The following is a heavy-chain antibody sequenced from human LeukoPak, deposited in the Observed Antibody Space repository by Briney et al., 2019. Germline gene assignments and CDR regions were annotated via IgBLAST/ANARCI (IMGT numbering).Heavy chain of an antibody. Sequence: SETLSLTCTVSGGSISSYYWSWIRQPPGKGLEWIGYIYYSGSTNYNPSLKSRVTISVDTSKNQFSLKLSSVTAADTAVYYCATVVYYGSGRSWFDPWGQGTLVTVSS. J-gene: IGHJ5*02. D-gene: IGHD3-10*01. V-gene: IGHV4-59*01. CDR1: GGSISSYY. CDR2: IYYSGST. CDR3: ATVVYYGSGRSWFDP.